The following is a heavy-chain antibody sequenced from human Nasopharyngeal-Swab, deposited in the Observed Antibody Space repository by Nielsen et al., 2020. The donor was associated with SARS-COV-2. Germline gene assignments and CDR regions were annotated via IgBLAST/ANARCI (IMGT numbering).Heavy chain of an antibody. CDR3: ARDLSVALDY. CDR1: GGSISSGSYY. Sequence: SATLSLTCTVSGGSISSGSYYWIWIRQPAGKGLEWIGRIYTSGITNYNPSLKSRVTISVDTSKNQFSLRLSSVTAADTAVYYCARDLSVALDYWGQGTLVTVSS. V-gene: IGHV4-61*02. J-gene: IGHJ4*02. D-gene: IGHD6-19*01. CDR2: IYTSGIT.